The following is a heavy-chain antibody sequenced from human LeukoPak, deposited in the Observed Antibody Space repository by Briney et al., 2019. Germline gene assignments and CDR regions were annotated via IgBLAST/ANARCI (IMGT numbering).Heavy chain of an antibody. CDR3: ARHSTPAVYYYYYGMDV. J-gene: IGHJ6*02. Sequence: SETLSLTCTVSGGSISSSSYSWGWIRQPPGKGLEWIGSIYYSGSTYYNPSLKSRVTISVDTSKNQFSLKLSSVTAADTAVYYCARHSTPAVYYYYYGMDVWGQGTTVTVSS. V-gene: IGHV4-39*01. D-gene: IGHD6-25*01. CDR1: GGSISSSSYS. CDR2: IYYSGST.